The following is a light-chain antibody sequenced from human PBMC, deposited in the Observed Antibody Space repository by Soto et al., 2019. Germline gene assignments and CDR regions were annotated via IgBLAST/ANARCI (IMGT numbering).Light chain of an antibody. CDR3: QQDYNNPPMYT. J-gene: IGKJ2*01. V-gene: IGKV4-1*01. Sequence: DIVMTQSPDSLAVSLGERATINCKSSQTVLNSSNNKTYLNWYQQKPGQPPKLLIYWASTRESGVPDRFSCRGSGTDFPLPINSLQADDVAVYYGQQDYNNPPMYTFGQGTKLEIK. CDR2: WAS. CDR1: QTVLNSSNNKTY.